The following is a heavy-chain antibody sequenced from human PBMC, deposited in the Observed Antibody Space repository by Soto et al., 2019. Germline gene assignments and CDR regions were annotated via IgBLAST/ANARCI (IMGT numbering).Heavy chain of an antibody. CDR2: ISAYNGNT. CDR3: ARARKQLWLPRDY. Sequence: QVQLVQSGAEVKKPGASVKVSCKASGYTFTSYGISWVRQAPGQGLEWMGWISAYNGNTNHEQKLQGRGTMTTHTSTSTAYMELRSLRSADTAVYYCARARKQLWLPRDYWGQGTLVTVSS. J-gene: IGHJ4*02. V-gene: IGHV1-18*01. D-gene: IGHD5-18*01. CDR1: GYTFTSYG.